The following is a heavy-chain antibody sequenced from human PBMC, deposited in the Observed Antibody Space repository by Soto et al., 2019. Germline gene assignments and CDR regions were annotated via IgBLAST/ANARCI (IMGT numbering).Heavy chain of an antibody. CDR1: VFTFVSYS. J-gene: IGHJ4*02. CDR2: ISGSGGST. D-gene: IGHD3-22*01. Sequence: VVSRRLSCSSSVFTFVSYSVGWFRQAPVKWLEWVSAISGSGGSTYYADSLKVRFTISRDNSKNTLYRQMSSLRAEDTSVYYCAKAPINMIVVVQYFEYWGQGPLVTVSS. V-gene: IGHV3-23*01. CDR3: AKAPINMIVVVQYFEY.